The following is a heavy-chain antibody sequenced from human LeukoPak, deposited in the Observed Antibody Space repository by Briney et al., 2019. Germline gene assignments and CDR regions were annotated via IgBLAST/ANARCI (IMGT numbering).Heavy chain of an antibody. CDR1: EFTFSRFA. V-gene: IGHV3-23*01. CDR2: LSGSGGAT. J-gene: IGHJ6*03. Sequence: PGGSLRLSCEASEFTFSRFAVSWIRQPPGTGLEWVSTLSGSGGATYYADSVKGRFTTTRDNSKDTLYLQMDNLRADGTAGYYCAKHLGSHSFLFYCMDVWGKGTSVIVSS. D-gene: IGHD2-21*01. CDR3: AKHLGSHSFLFYCMDV.